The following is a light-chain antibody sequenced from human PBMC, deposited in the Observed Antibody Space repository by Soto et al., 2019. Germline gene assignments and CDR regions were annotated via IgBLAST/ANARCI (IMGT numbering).Light chain of an antibody. J-gene: IGKJ1*01. Sequence: DIQMTRSPSSLSASVGDRVTITCRASQSISSYLNWYQQKPGKAPKLLIYAASSLQSGVPSRFSGSGSGTEFTLTISSLQPDDFATYYCQQYTSYPWTFGQGTKVDNK. CDR3: QQYTSYPWT. CDR1: QSISSY. CDR2: AAS. V-gene: IGKV1-39*01.